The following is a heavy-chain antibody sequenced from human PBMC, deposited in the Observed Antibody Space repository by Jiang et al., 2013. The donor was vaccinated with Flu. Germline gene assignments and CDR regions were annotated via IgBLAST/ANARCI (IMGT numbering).Heavy chain of an antibody. J-gene: IGHJ6*02. CDR2: LSNIDERT. CDR1: GFTFSVFA. Sequence: QLLESGGGLLQPGGSLRLSCEASGFTFSVFAMTWVRQAPGKGLEWVGSLSNIDERTYYADSVKGRFTISRDNSKNTLYLQMDSLRVEDTAVYFCAKERSYDFWSGSWKFHHGMDVWGQGTTVAVSS. D-gene: IGHD3-3*01. CDR3: AKERSYDFWSGSWKFHHGMDV. V-gene: IGHV3-23*01.